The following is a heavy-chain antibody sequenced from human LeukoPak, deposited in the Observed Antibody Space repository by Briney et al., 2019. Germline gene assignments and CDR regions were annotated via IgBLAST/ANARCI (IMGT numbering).Heavy chain of an antibody. J-gene: IGHJ3*02. CDR3: ARTSTATRHAFDI. CDR2: IWYDGSNK. Sequence: RPGGSLRLSCAASIFSNYWMHWVRQAPGKGLEWVAVIWYDGSNKYYADSVKGRFTISRDNSKNTLYLQMSSLRAEDTAVYYCARTSTATRHAFDIWGQGTMVTVSS. CDR1: IFSNYW. D-gene: IGHD1-14*01. V-gene: IGHV3-33*08.